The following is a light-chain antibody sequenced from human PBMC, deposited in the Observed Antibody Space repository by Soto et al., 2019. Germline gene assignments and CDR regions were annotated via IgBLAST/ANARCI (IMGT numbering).Light chain of an antibody. CDR1: QGIRNP. Sequence: QLTQSPSSLSASVGDRVTITCRASQGIRNPLAWYQQKPGKGPKLLIYLASTLQSGVPSRFSGSGSGTDFTLTISRLQPAAVASYYCQQVDSYPITFGQGTRLEIK. V-gene: IGKV1-9*01. CDR3: QQVDSYPIT. J-gene: IGKJ5*01. CDR2: LAS.